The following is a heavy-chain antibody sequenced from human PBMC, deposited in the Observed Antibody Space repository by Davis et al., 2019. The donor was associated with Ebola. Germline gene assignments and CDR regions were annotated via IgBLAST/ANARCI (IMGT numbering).Heavy chain of an antibody. J-gene: IGHJ4*02. Sequence: GESLKISCAASGFTFSSYSMNWVRQAPGKGLEWVSYISSSSSTIYYADSVKGRFTISRDNAKNSLYLQMNSLRAEDTAVYYCATRDGSLGYWGQGTPVTVSS. CDR3: ATRDGSLGY. CDR1: GFTFSSYS. V-gene: IGHV3-48*01. CDR2: ISSSSSTI. D-gene: IGHD5-24*01.